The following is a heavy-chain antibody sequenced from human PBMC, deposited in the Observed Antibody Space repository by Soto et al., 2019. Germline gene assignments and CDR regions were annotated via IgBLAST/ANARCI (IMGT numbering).Heavy chain of an antibody. V-gene: IGHV3-11*04. Sequence: GGSLRLSCAASGLTFSDYYMSWTRQAPGKGLEWVSYISSSGSTIYYADSVKGRFTISRDNAKNLVYLQMESLRAEDTAVYYCARYSGSYLSAYFYGMDVWGQGATVTVSS. D-gene: IGHD1-26*01. CDR2: ISSSGSTI. CDR3: ARYSGSYLSAYFYGMDV. CDR1: GLTFSDYY. J-gene: IGHJ6*02.